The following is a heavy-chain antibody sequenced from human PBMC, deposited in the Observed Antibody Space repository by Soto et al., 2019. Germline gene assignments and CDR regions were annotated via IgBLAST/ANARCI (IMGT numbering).Heavy chain of an antibody. Sequence: QVQLVQSGAEVKKPGASVKVSCKASGYTFTSYDINWVRQATGQGLEWMGWMNPNSGNTGYAQKFQGRVNMTRKNSISTGYMELRSLRSEDRAVYYCGRGLNSAYYDSSGYYWGQGTLVTVSS. J-gene: IGHJ4*02. V-gene: IGHV1-8*01. CDR2: MNPNSGNT. CDR3: GRGLNSAYYDSSGYY. D-gene: IGHD3-22*01. CDR1: GYTFTSYD.